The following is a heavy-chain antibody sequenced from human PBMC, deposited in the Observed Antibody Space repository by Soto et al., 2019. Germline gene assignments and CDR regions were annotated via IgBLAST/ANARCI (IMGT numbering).Heavy chain of an antibody. CDR3: ASGLVNDSTGYYFDY. CDR1: GFTFSTYV. V-gene: IGHV3-33*01. CDR2: IWYHGINK. Sequence: GGSLRLSCTATGFTFSTYVMHWVRQVPGKGLEWVATIWYHGINKYYSDSVKGRFTISRDNSKNTLFLQMNSLGPEDTAVYYCASGLVNDSTGYYFDYWGQGTMVTVYS. J-gene: IGHJ4*02. D-gene: IGHD3-22*01.